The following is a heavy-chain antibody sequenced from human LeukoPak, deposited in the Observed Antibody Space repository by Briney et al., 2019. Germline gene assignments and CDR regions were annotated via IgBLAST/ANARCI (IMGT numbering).Heavy chain of an antibody. D-gene: IGHD3-10*01. CDR3: ARDRLLWFGESYDAFDI. CDR1: GFTFSSYG. V-gene: IGHV3-21*01. J-gene: IGHJ3*02. CDR2: ISSSSSYI. Sequence: GGSLRLSCAASGFTFSSYGMNWVRQAPGKGLEWVSSISSSSSYIYYADSVKGRFTISRDNAKNSLYLQMNSLRAEDTAVYYCARDRLLWFGESYDAFDIWGQGTMVTVSS.